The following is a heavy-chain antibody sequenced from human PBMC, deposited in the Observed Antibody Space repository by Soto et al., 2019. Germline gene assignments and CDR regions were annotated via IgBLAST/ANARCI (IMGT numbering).Heavy chain of an antibody. V-gene: IGHV4-4*02. Sequence: QVQLQGSGPGLVKPSGTLSLTCVVSGGSISSSNWWSWVRQPPGKGLEWIGGIYHTGSTPYNPSRNSRATITVDKSKNQFSLELSSVTAADTAVYYCARDSGGGADYWGQGTLVTVSS. CDR3: ARDSGGGADY. D-gene: IGHD2-21*01. CDR1: GGSISSSNW. CDR2: IYHTGST. J-gene: IGHJ4*02.